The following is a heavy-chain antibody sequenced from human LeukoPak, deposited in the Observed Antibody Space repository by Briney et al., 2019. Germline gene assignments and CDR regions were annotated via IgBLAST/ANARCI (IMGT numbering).Heavy chain of an antibody. CDR3: ARDSGYWYFYL. D-gene: IGHD3-10*01. J-gene: IGHJ2*01. V-gene: IGHV4-59*01. CDR1: GGSISSYY. CDR2: IYYSGTT. Sequence: SETLSLTCTVSGGSISSYYGSWIRQPPGKGLEWIGYIYYSGTTNYNPSLKSRVTISVDTSKNQFSLKLSSVTAADTAVYYCARDSGYWYFYLWGRGTLVTVSS.